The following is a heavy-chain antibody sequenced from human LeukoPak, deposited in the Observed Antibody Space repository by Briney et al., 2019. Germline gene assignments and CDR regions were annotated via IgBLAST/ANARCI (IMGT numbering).Heavy chain of an antibody. D-gene: IGHD3-22*01. CDR2: ISYDGSNK. V-gene: IGHV3-30-3*01. Sequence: GGSLRLSCAASGFTFSNYAMHWVRQAPGKGLEWVAVISYDGSNKYYADSVKGRFTISRDNSKNTLYLQMNSLRAEDTAVYYCARDLYNSSESAFDIWGQGTMVTVSS. J-gene: IGHJ3*02. CDR3: ARDLYNSSESAFDI. CDR1: GFTFSNYA.